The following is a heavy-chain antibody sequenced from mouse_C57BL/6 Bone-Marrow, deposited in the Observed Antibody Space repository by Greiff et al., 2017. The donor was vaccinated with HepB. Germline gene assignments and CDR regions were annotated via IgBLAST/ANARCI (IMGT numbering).Heavy chain of an antibody. CDR3: ARYYGNGY. CDR2: IYPGDGDT. J-gene: IGHJ2*01. D-gene: IGHD1-1*01. CDR1: GYAFSSSW. Sequence: VQLQQSGPELVKPGASVKISCKASGYAFSSSWMNWVKQRPGKGLEWIGRIYPGDGDTNYNGKFKGKATLTADKSSSTAYMQLSSLTSEDSAVYFCARYYGNGYWGQGTTLTVSS. V-gene: IGHV1-82*01.